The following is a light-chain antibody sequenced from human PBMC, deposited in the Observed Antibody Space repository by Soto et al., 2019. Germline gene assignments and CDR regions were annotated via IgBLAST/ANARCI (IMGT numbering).Light chain of an antibody. V-gene: IGKV3-20*01. Sequence: EIVLTQSPGTLSLSPGERATLSCRASQRVSANSVAWYQQKPGQPPRLFIFAASGRAAGIPDRFSGSGSGTDCTLTISRLEPVDFAVYYGQQYGSSPYTCAQGTKLEI. CDR2: AAS. J-gene: IGKJ2*01. CDR3: QQYGSSPYT. CDR1: QRVSANS.